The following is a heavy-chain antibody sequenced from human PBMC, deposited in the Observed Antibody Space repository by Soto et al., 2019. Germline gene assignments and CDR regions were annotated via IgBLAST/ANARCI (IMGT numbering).Heavy chain of an antibody. Sequence: LGESLKISCEASGYSFASYWIGWVRQMPGKGLEWMGIIYPADSDTRYSPSFQGQVTISADKSISTAYLQWDSLKASDTAIYYCARPYGDPYWGQGTLVTVSS. V-gene: IGHV5-51*01. J-gene: IGHJ4*02. CDR1: GYSFASYW. CDR2: IYPADSDT. CDR3: ARPYGDPY. D-gene: IGHD4-17*01.